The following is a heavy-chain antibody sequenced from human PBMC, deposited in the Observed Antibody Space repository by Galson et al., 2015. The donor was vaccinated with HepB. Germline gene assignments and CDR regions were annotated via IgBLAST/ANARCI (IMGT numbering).Heavy chain of an antibody. V-gene: IGHV3-33*01. Sequence: SLRLSCAASGFIFNGYGMHWVRQAPGKGLEWVALIWHDGSNKDYTDSVKGRFTISRDNSKKMLYLQMNSLRPEDTAVYYCARDPGLVALIGDAFDIWGQGTMVGVSS. J-gene: IGHJ3*02. CDR1: GFIFNGYG. CDR2: IWHDGSNK. CDR3: ARDPGLVALIGDAFDI. D-gene: IGHD2-2*01.